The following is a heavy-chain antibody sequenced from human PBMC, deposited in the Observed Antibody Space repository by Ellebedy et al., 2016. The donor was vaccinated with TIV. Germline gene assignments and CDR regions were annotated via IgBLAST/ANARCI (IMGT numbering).Heavy chain of an antibody. CDR3: ARGGPLLYYFDY. D-gene: IGHD2-21*02. V-gene: IGHV4-4*02. Sequence: MPSETLSLTCAVSGGSISSSNWWSWVRQPPGKGLEWIGEIYHSGSTNYNPSLKSRVTISVDKSKKQFSLKLSSVTAADTAVYYCARGGPLLYYFDYWGQGTLVTVSS. CDR2: IYHSGST. CDR1: GGSISSSNW. J-gene: IGHJ4*02.